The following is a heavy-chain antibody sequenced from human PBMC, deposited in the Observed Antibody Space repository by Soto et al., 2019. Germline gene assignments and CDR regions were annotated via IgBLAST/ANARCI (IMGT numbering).Heavy chain of an antibody. CDR2: INAGNGNT. CDR3: ARSGTRRDPYYYDSSGYYYFDY. CDR1: GYTFTSYA. Sequence: QVQLVQSGAEVKKPGASVKVSCKASGYTFTSYAMHWVRQAPGQRLEWMGWINAGNGNTKYSQKFQGRVTITRDTSASTAYMELSSLRSEDTAVYYCARSGTRRDPYYYDSSGYYYFDYWGQGTLVTVSS. V-gene: IGHV1-3*01. D-gene: IGHD3-22*01. J-gene: IGHJ4*02.